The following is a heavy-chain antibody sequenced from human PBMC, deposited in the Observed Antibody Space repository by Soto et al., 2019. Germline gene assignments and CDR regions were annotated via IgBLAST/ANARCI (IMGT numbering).Heavy chain of an antibody. CDR1: GFTFSSYS. CDR3: GVYSSGYYHPDSIDF. Sequence: PGGSLRLSCAASGFTFSSYSMNWVRQAPGKGLEWVSYISSSSSTIYYAGSVKGRFTISRDNAKNSLYLQMNSLRDEDTAVYYCGVYSSGYYHPDSIDFRGQGIMVTVSS. V-gene: IGHV3-48*02. J-gene: IGHJ4*03. D-gene: IGHD3-22*01. CDR2: ISSSSSTI.